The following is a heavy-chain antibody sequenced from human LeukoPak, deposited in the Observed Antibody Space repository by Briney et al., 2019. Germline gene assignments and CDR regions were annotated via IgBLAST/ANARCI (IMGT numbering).Heavy chain of an antibody. CDR2: TYYRSKWYN. CDR1: GDSASTYMPG. CDR3: ERSPGLDDLDM. Sequence: SETLSLTSANPGDSASTYMPGGSWVRQSPSRGLEWLGRTYYRSKWYNDYAVSVKSRVTINPDTSKNQSFLQLTSVTPEDTAVYCCERSPGLDDLDMWGEGPVVSVSS. J-gene: IGHJ3*02. V-gene: IGHV6-1*01. D-gene: IGHD3/OR15-3a*01.